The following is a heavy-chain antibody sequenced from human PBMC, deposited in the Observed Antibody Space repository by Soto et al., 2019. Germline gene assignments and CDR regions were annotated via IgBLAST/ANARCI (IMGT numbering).Heavy chain of an antibody. J-gene: IGHJ6*02. CDR2: IYYSGST. V-gene: IGHV4-39*02. CDR3: ARDRGGSYSANYYYGMDV. D-gene: IGHD1-26*01. Sequence: SETLSLTCTVSGGSISSSSYYWGWIRQPPGKGLEWIGSIYYSGSTYYNPSLKSRVTISVDTSKNQFSLKLSSVTAADTAVYYCARDRGGSYSANYYYGMDVWGQGTTVTVSS. CDR1: GGSISSSSYY.